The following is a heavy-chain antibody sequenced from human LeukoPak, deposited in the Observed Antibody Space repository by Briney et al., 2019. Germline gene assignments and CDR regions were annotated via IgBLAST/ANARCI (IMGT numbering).Heavy chain of an antibody. J-gene: IGHJ4*02. CDR1: GGSISSSNW. CDR3: AREPVAYCGGDCYPAEIDY. D-gene: IGHD2-21*02. V-gene: IGHV4-4*02. Sequence: SETLSLTCIVSGGSISSSNWWSWVRQPPGKGLEWIGEIYHSGSTNYNPSLKSRVTISVDKSKNQFSLKLSSVTAADTAVYYCAREPVAYCGGDCYPAEIDYWGQGTLVTVSS. CDR2: IYHSGST.